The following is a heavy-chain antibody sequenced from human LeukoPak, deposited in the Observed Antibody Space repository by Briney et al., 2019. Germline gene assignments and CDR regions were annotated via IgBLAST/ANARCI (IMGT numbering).Heavy chain of an antibody. J-gene: IGHJ6*03. V-gene: IGHV4-34*01. CDR2: IHPSGST. CDR3: ARVGYSYVINDWSRTGLGAYPTKYYYHMDV. D-gene: IGHD5-18*01. CDR1: GGSFRDYY. Sequence: PSETLCLTCAVYGGSFRDYYWGWIRQPPGRGLEWIGEIHPSGSTNYSPSPKSRVTISLDASKNQFSLKLSSVAAADTAVYFCARVGYSYVINDWSRTGLGAYPTKYYYHMDVWDKGTTVTVSS.